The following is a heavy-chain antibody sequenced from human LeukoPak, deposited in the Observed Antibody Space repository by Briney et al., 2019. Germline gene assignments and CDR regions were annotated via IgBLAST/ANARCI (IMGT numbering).Heavy chain of an antibody. V-gene: IGHV7-4-1*01. CDR3: ARDLAVPGTARGY. Sequence: ASVKVSCKASGYTFTGYYMHWVRQAPGQGLEWMGGINTNTGNPTYAQGFTGRFVFSLDSSVSTAYLQIDSVEAEDTAVYFCARDLAVPGTARGYWGQGTLVTVSS. CDR2: INTNTGNP. D-gene: IGHD6-19*01. J-gene: IGHJ4*02. CDR1: GYTFTGYY.